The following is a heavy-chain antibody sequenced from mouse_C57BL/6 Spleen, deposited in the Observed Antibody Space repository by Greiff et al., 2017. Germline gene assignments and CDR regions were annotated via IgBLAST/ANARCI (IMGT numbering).Heavy chain of an antibody. CDR2: IIPSTGGT. CDR1: GYSFTGYY. Sequence: VQLQQSGPELVKPGASVKISCKASGYSFTGYYMNWVKQSPEHSLEWIGEIIPSTGGTTYNQKFKAKATLTVDKSSSTAYMQLKSLTSEDSAVYYCARGRLSWFADWGQGTLVTVSA. CDR3: ARGRLSWFAD. J-gene: IGHJ3*01. V-gene: IGHV1-42*01.